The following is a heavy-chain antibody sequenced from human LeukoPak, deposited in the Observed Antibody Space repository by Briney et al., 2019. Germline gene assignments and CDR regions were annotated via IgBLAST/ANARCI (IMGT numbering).Heavy chain of an antibody. CDR2: IWYDGSDK. Sequence: GGSLRLSCAASGFTFSSYGMHWVRQAPGKGLEWVAVIWYDGSDKYYADSVKGRFTISRDNSENTLYLQMNSLRAEDTAVYHCARGLGYCDTTTCLLPFDYWGQGTLVTVSS. J-gene: IGHJ4*02. D-gene: IGHD2-15*01. CDR3: ARGLGYCDTTTCLLPFDY. V-gene: IGHV3-33*01. CDR1: GFTFSSYG.